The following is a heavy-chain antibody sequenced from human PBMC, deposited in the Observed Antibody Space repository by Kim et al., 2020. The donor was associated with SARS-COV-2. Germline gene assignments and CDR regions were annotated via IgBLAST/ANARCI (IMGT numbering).Heavy chain of an antibody. Sequence: SETLSLTCAVYGGSFSGYYWSGIRQPPGKGLEWIGEINHRGSTNYNPSLKSRVTISVDTSKNQFSLKLSSVTAADTAVYYCARYYDILTGYPEGFDYWGQGTLVTVSS. CDR2: INHRGST. V-gene: IGHV4-34*01. CDR1: GGSFSGYY. D-gene: IGHD3-9*01. CDR3: ARYYDILTGYPEGFDY. J-gene: IGHJ4*02.